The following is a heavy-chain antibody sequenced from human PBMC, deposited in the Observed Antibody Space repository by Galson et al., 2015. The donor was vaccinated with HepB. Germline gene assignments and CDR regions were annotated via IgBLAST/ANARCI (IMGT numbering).Heavy chain of an antibody. CDR1: GYSFSSYW. V-gene: IGHV5-51*01. CDR3: ARYCNNTNCYNNPSRDAFHI. D-gene: IGHD2-2*02. J-gene: IGHJ3*02. Sequence: QSGAEVKKPGDSLKISCKGSGYSFSSYWIGWVRQMPGKGLEWMGVIYPGDSDTRYSPSFQGQVTISADESISTAYLQWSSLTASDTAMYYCARYCNNTNCYNNPSRDAFHIWGQGTMVTVSS. CDR2: IYPGDSDT.